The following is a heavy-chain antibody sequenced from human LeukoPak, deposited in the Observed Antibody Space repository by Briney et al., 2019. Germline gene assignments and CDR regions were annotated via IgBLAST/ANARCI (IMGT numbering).Heavy chain of an antibody. CDR2: ISGSGGST. J-gene: IGHJ4*02. Sequence: QAGGSLRLSCAASGITFSNYAMSWVRQAPGKGLEWVSAISGSGGSTYYADSVKGRFTISRDNSKNTLYLQMNSLRAEDTAVYYCGRDYDILTGYWNFDYWGQGTLVTVSS. V-gene: IGHV3-23*01. D-gene: IGHD3-9*01. CDR1: GITFSNYA. CDR3: GRDYDILTGYWNFDY.